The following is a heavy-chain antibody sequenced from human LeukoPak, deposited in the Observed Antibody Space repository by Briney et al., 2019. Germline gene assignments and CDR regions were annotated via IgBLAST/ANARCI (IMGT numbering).Heavy chain of an antibody. CDR2: INHSGST. CDR1: GGSFSGYY. D-gene: IGHD3-10*01. J-gene: IGHJ6*03. Sequence: SETLSLTRAVYGGSFSGYYWSWIRQPPGKGLEWIGEINHSGSTNYNPSLKSRVAISLDTSKNQFSLKLSSVTAADTAVYYCARGRQLLWFGTQGNYYYYMDVWGKGTTVTVSS. CDR3: ARGRQLLWFGTQGNYYYYMDV. V-gene: IGHV4-34*01.